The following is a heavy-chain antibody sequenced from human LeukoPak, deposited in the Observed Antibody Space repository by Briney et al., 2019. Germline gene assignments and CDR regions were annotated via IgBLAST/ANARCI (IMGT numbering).Heavy chain of an antibody. CDR1: GGAFSSYA. Sequence: ASVKVSCKASGGAFSSYAISWVRQAPGQGLEWMGGIIPIFGTANYAQKFQGRVTITADESTSTAYMELSSLRYEDTAVYYCARISTMLLDFYYGMDVWGQGTTVTVSS. V-gene: IGHV1-69*01. D-gene: IGHD2-2*01. CDR2: IIPIFGTA. J-gene: IGHJ6*02. CDR3: ARISTMLLDFYYGMDV.